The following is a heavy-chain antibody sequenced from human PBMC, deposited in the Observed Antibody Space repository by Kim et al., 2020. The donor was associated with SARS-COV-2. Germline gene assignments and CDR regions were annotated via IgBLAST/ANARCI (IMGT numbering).Heavy chain of an antibody. CDR2: T. D-gene: IGHD5-12*01. J-gene: IGHJ4*02. Sequence: TNYTPSLKTRVTISVDTSKNQFSLKLSSVPAADTAVYYCASSGYDYYFDYWGQGTLVTVSS. CDR3: ASSGYDYYFDY. V-gene: IGHV4-4*09.